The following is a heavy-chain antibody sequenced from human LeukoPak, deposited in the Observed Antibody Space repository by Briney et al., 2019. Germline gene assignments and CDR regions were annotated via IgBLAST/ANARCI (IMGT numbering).Heavy chain of an antibody. CDR3: ARDQSGYCSGGSCYPRAFDY. J-gene: IGHJ4*02. V-gene: IGHV3-11*01. Sequence: GGSLRLSCAASGFTFSDYYMSWIRQAPGKGLEWVSYISSSGSTIYYADSVKGRFTISRDNAKNSLYLQMNSLRAEDTAVYYCARDQSGYCSGGSCYPRAFDYWGQGTLVTVSS. CDR2: ISSSGSTI. CDR1: GFTFSDYY. D-gene: IGHD2-15*01.